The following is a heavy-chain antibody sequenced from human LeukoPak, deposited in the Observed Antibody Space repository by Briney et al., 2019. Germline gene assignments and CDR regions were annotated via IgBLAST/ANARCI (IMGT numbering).Heavy chain of an antibody. CDR3: ARSYSGTFFDY. J-gene: IGHJ4*02. D-gene: IGHD1-14*01. CDR2: INHSGST. V-gene: IGHV4-34*01. CDR1: GGSFSGYY. Sequence: PSETLSLTCAVYGGSFSGYYWSWIRQPPGKGLEWIGEINHSGSTNYNPSLKSRVTISVDTSKNQLSLKLSSVTAADTAVYYCARSYSGTFFDYWGQGTLVTVSS.